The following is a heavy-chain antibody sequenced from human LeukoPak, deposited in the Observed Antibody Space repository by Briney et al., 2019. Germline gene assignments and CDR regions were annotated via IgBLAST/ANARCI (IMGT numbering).Heavy chain of an antibody. D-gene: IGHD1-26*01. CDR1: GYTFTSYY. J-gene: IGHJ4*02. Sequence: GASVKDSCKASGYTFTSYYMHWVRQAPGQGLEWMGWINPESGGTNYAQKFQGRVTMTRDTSISTAYMELTSLRSDDTAVYYCARLPVIVGAWSPIDYWGQGTRVTVSS. V-gene: IGHV1-2*02. CDR2: INPESGGT. CDR3: ARLPVIVGAWSPIDY.